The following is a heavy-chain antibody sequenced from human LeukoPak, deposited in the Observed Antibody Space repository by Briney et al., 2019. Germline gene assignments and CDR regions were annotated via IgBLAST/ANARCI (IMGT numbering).Heavy chain of an antibody. CDR3: ASLVGATEFYYGMDV. D-gene: IGHD1-26*01. Sequence: PSETLSLTCTVSGGSISSYYWSWIRQPPGKGLEWIGYIYYSGSTNYNPSLKSRVTISVDTSKNQFSLKLSSVTAADTAVYYCASLVGATEFYYGMDVWGQGTTVTVSS. V-gene: IGHV4-59*01. CDR2: IYYSGST. J-gene: IGHJ6*02. CDR1: GGSISSYY.